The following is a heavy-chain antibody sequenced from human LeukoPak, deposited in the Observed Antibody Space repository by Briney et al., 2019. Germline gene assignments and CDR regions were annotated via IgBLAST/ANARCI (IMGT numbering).Heavy chain of an antibody. CDR1: GFILNDHY. CDR3: ARSGSYAAFHI. D-gene: IGHD1-26*01. V-gene: IGHV3-72*01. Sequence: GGSLRLSCAASGFILNDHYMDWVRQAPGKGLEWVGRTRNKVNSYSTEYAASVNGRFTISRDDSKNSLYLQMNSLKTEDTVMYYCARSGSYAAFHIWGQGTMVTVSS. CDR2: TRNKVNSYST. J-gene: IGHJ3*02.